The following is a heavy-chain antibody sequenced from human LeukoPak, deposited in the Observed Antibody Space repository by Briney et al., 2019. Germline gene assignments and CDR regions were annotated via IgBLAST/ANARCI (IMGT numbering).Heavy chain of an antibody. CDR1: GFTFNSYA. J-gene: IGHJ4*02. Sequence: GGSLRLSCAASGFTFNSYAMSWVRQAPEKGLEWVATISGSGGGTYYADSVKGRFTISRDNSKNTLYLQMNSLRAEDTAVYYCARDRAAADLDYWGQGTLVTVSS. CDR3: ARDRAAADLDY. CDR2: ISGSGGGT. D-gene: IGHD6-13*01. V-gene: IGHV3-23*01.